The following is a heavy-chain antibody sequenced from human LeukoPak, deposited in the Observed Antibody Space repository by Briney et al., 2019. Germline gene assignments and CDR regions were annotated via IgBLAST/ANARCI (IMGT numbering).Heavy chain of an antibody. CDR2: IYGGGRT. D-gene: IGHD3-22*01. V-gene: IGHV3-53*01. CDR1: GFTVTSTY. Sequence: GGSLRLSRAASGFTVTSTYMAWVRQAPGKGLECVSGIYGGGRTYYADSVKGRFIISRDNSKNTLYLQMNSLRAEDTAVCFCGRGVNDIRNYYYYDYGGQGTLVTVSS. CDR3: GRGVNDIRNYYYYDY. J-gene: IGHJ4*02.